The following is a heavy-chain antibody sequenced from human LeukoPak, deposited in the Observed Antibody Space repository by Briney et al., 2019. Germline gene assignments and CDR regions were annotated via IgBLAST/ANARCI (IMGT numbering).Heavy chain of an antibody. CDR1: GGTFSSHA. V-gene: IGHV1-69*05. Sequence: SVKVSCKASGGTFSSHAISWVRQAPGQGLEWMGGIIPIFGTANYEQKFQGRVTITTDEPTSTAYTELSSLRSEDTAVYYCAIRWIVATRGFDYWGQGTLVTVSS. CDR2: IIPIFGTA. D-gene: IGHD5-12*01. CDR3: AIRWIVATRGFDY. J-gene: IGHJ4*02.